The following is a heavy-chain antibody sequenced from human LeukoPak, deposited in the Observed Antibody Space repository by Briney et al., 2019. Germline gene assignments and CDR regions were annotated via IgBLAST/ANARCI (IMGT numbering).Heavy chain of an antibody. V-gene: IGHV1-46*01. Sequence: ASVKVSCKASGYTFTSNYIHWVRQAPGQGLEWMGMIYPRDGSTSYAQKFQGRVTVIRDTSTSTVHMELSGLRSEDTAVYYCARDQEGFDYWGQGTLVTVSS. CDR1: GYTFTSNY. CDR3: ARDQEGFDY. CDR2: IYPRDGST. J-gene: IGHJ4*02.